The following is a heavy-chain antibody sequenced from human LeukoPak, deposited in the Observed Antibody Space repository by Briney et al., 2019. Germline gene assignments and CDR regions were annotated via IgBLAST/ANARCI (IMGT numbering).Heavy chain of an antibody. CDR2: ISSSGSTI. CDR1: GFTFSSYE. Sequence: PGGSLRLSCAASGFTFSSYEMNWVRQAPGKGLEWVPDISSSGSTIYYADSVKGRFTISRDNAKNSLYLQMNSLRAEDTAVYYCARAGRSSSWYVNFQHWGQGTLVTVSS. J-gene: IGHJ1*01. CDR3: ARAGRSSSWYVNFQH. V-gene: IGHV3-48*03. D-gene: IGHD6-13*01.